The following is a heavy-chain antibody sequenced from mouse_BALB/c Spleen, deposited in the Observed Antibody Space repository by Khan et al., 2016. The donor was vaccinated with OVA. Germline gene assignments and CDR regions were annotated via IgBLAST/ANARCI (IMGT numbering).Heavy chain of an antibody. CDR2: INTGGHYT. CDR3: ARLEYYYNSEAMAY. D-gene: IGHD1-1*02. V-gene: IGHV5-6*01. Sequence: EVELVESGGDLVKTGGSLKLSCAASGFTFSTYGMSWVRQTPDKRLEWVATINTGGHYTYYLDNVKGRFTISRDHAENILYLKMTSLRSEDKAMYYYARLEYYYNSEAMAYWGQGTLVKVSA. CDR1: GFTFSTYG. J-gene: IGHJ3*01.